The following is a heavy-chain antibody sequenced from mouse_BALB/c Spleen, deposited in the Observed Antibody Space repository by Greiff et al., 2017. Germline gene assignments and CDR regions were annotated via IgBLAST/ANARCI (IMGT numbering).Heavy chain of an antibody. CDR1: GYTFTSYY. D-gene: IGHD6-1*01. CDR2: INPSNGGT. V-gene: IGHV1S81*02. Sequence: VQLQQSGAELVKPGASVKLSCKASGYTFTSYYMYWVKQRPGQGLEWIGEINPSNGGTNFNEKFKSKATLTVDKSSSTAYMQLSSLTSEDSAVYYCTTPLYAMDYWGQGTSVTVSS. CDR3: TTPLYAMDY. J-gene: IGHJ4*01.